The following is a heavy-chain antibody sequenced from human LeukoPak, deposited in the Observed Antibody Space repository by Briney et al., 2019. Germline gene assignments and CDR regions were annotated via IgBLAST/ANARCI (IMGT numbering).Heavy chain of an antibody. D-gene: IGHD3-16*02. J-gene: IGHJ4*02. V-gene: IGHV1-46*01. CDR1: GYTFSDYY. CDR2: INPSDGRT. Sequence: ASVKVSCKASGYTFSDYYIHWVRQAPDQGLELMGLINPSDGRTRIPENFQGRGTLTRDMSTRTVYMELRSLRPEDTAVYYCARDYDFLWGSYRYTAYWGQGTQVTISS. CDR3: ARDYDFLWGSYRYTAY.